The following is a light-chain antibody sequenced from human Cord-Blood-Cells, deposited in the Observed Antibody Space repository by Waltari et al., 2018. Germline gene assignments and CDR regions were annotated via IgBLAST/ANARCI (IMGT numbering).Light chain of an antibody. Sequence: QSVLTQPPSASGTPGQRVTIPCSGSSSNIGSNTVNCYQQLPGTAPKLLLYSNNQRPSGVPDRFSGSKSGTSASLAISGLQSEDEADYYCAAWDDSLNGVFGGGTKLTVL. CDR1: SSNIGSNT. CDR3: AAWDDSLNGV. V-gene: IGLV1-44*01. J-gene: IGLJ3*02. CDR2: SNN.